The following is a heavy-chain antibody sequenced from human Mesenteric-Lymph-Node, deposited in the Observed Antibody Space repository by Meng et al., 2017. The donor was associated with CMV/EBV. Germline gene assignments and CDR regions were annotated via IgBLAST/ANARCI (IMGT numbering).Heavy chain of an antibody. CDR3: ARSNYNFWSGYQTSRDSAYYFDY. CDR2: IYYSGIT. Sequence: ESLKISCTASGGSISSSSYYWGWIRQPPGKGLEWIATIYYSGITFYNPSLKSRVTISLDTSKNQFSLKLSSVTAADTAVYYCARSNYNFWSGYQTSRDSAYYFDYWGQGTLVTVSS. CDR1: GGSISSSSYY. V-gene: IGHV4-39*07. J-gene: IGHJ4*02. D-gene: IGHD3-3*01.